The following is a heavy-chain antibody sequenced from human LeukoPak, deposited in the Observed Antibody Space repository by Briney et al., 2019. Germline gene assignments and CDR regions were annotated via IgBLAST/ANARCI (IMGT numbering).Heavy chain of an antibody. CDR2: IHPEGNEK. V-gene: IGHV3-7*04. CDR1: GVTFRNFW. J-gene: IGHJ4*02. CDR3: ARGDAFSGDH. Sequence: PGGSLRLSCAASGVTFRNFWMSWVRQAPGRGLEWVANIHPEGNEKYHVESVKGRFTISRDNAKSSLFLQMNGLRAEDTAVYYCARGDAFSGDHWGQGTLVTVSS.